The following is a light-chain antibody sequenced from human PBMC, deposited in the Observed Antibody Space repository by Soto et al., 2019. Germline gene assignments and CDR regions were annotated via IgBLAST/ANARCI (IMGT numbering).Light chain of an antibody. CDR3: QHYKGYPYT. Sequence: DIPMTQSPSTLSASIGDRVTITCRASQSIDNWLAWYQQKPGKAPHLLIYDASRLETGVPSRFSGSGSGTEFTLTISSLQADDFATYFCQHYKGYPYTFGPGTKLEIK. J-gene: IGKJ2*01. CDR2: DAS. V-gene: IGKV1-5*01. CDR1: QSIDNW.